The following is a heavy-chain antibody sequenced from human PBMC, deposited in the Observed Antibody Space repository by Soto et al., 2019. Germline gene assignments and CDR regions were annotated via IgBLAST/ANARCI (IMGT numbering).Heavy chain of an antibody. CDR1: GYTFTSFA. D-gene: IGHD3-10*01. V-gene: IGHV1-3*01. J-gene: IGHJ2*01. Sequence: GESLKVPCKAFGYTFTSFAIHWVRQAPGQRLEWMGWINAGNGNTKYSQKFQGRVTITRDTSASTAYMELSSLRSEDTAVYYCARAFMVRGVIGWYFDLWGRGTLVTVSS. CDR3: ARAFMVRGVIGWYFDL. CDR2: INAGNGNT.